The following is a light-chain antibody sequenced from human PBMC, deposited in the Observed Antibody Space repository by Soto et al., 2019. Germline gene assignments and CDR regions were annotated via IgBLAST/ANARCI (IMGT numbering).Light chain of an antibody. V-gene: IGKV3-20*01. CDR2: GAS. Sequence: SVLTQSPGTVSLSPGERVTLSCRASQSVSSSYLTWYQQKPGQAPRLLIYGASTRATSIPDRFSGSGSGTDFTLKISRVEAEDVGVYYCMQGSHWPLTFGGGTKVDIK. CDR1: QSVSSSY. CDR3: MQGSHWPLT. J-gene: IGKJ4*01.